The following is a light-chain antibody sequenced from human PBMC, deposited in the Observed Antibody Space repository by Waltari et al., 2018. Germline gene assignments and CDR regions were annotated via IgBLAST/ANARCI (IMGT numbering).Light chain of an antibody. V-gene: IGLV2-14*03. CDR2: DVN. CDR3: SSFTSSTTGI. J-gene: IGLJ2*01. Sequence: SALTQPDSVSGPPGQSITISCSGISSDSGGYEYVSWYQQHPGKAPKVIIYDVNNRPSGVSNRFSGSKSGSSASLTIAGLQAEDEADYYCSSFTSSTTGIFGGGTKVTVL. CDR1: SSDSGGYEY.